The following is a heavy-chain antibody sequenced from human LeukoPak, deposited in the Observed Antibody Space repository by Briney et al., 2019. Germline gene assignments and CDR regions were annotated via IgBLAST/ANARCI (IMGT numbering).Heavy chain of an antibody. Sequence: ASVKFSCKASGYTFTSYDINWVRQATGQGLEWMGWMNPNSGNTGYAQKFQGRVTMTRNTSISTAYMELSSLRSGDTAVYYCARVPGYCSSTSCYLPWYYYYGMDVWGQGTTVTVSS. CDR2: MNPNSGNT. V-gene: IGHV1-8*01. CDR1: GYTFTSYD. D-gene: IGHD2-2*01. CDR3: ARVPGYCSSTSCYLPWYYYYGMDV. J-gene: IGHJ6*02.